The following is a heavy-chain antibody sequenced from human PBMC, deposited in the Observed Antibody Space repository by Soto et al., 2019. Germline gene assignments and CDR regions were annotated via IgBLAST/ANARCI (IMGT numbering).Heavy chain of an antibody. CDR1: GGSISSYY. J-gene: IGHJ6*02. CDR3: ARGAERGYYDFWSGYRNAATYYYYGMDV. D-gene: IGHD3-3*01. Sequence: SETLSLTCTVSGGSISSYYWSWIRQPPGKGLEWIGYIYYSGSTNYNPSLKSRVTISVDTSKNQFSLKLSSVTAADTAVYYCARGAERGYYDFWSGYRNAATYYYYGMDVWGQGTTVT. V-gene: IGHV4-59*01. CDR2: IYYSGST.